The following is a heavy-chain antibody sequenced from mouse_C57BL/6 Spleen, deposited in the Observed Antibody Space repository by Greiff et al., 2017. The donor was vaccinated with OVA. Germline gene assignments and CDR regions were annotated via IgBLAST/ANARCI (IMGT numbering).Heavy chain of an antibody. Sequence: VQLQQSGAELVRPGASVKLSCTASGFNIKDDYMHWVKQRPEQGLEWIGWIDPENGDTEYASKFQGKATITADTSSNTAYLQLSSLTSEDTAVYYCATFPGTKVYWGQGTTLTVSS. V-gene: IGHV14-4*01. CDR1: GFNIKDDY. D-gene: IGHD1-3*01. J-gene: IGHJ2*01. CDR2: IDPENGDT. CDR3: ATFPGTKVY.